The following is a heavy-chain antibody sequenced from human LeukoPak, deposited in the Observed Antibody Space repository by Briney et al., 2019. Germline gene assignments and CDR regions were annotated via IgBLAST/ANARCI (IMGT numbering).Heavy chain of an antibody. CDR2: MYSGGST. D-gene: IGHD2-2*01. CDR3: AREQVVVGRGYYGMDV. Sequence: GGSLRLSCAASGFTVSSNYMNWVRQAPGKGLEWVSVMYSGGSTFYGDSVKGRFTISRDNSMNTLYLQMNSLRVDDTAVYYCAREQVVVGRGYYGMDVWGQGTTVTVSS. CDR1: GFTVSSNY. J-gene: IGHJ6*02. V-gene: IGHV3-66*01.